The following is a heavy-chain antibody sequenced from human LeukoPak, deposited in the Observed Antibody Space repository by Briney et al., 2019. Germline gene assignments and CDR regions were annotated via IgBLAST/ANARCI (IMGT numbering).Heavy chain of an antibody. CDR2: IYYSGST. Sequence: SETLSLTCTVSGGSISSYYWSWIRQPPGKELEWIGHIYYSGSTNYNPSLKSRVTISVDTSKNQFSLKLSSVTAADTAVYYCARGGGYSYGSNWFDPWGQGTLVTVSS. V-gene: IGHV4-59*01. D-gene: IGHD5-18*01. CDR3: ARGGGYSYGSNWFDP. CDR1: GGSISSYY. J-gene: IGHJ5*02.